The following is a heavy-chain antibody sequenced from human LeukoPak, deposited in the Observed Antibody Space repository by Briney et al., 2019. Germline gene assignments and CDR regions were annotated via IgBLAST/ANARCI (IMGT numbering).Heavy chain of an antibody. J-gene: IGHJ4*02. V-gene: IGHV3-11*04. D-gene: IGHD3-10*01. CDR3: ARGSRNYYGSGSYLNPDY. CDR2: ISSSGSTI. CDR1: GFTFSDYY. Sequence: GGSLRLSCAASGFTFSDYYMSWIRQAPGKGLEWVSYISSSGSTIYYADSVKGRFTISRDNAKNSLYLQMNSLRAEDTAVYYCARGSRNYYGSGSYLNPDYWGQGTLVTVSS.